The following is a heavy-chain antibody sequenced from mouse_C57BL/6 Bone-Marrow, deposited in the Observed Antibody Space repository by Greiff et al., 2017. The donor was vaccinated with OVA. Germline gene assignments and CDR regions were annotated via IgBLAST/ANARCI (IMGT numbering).Heavy chain of an antibody. V-gene: IGHV5-6*01. D-gene: IGHD1-1*01. CDR3: ARHVYYYGSSYVDYWYFDV. CDR1: GFTFSSYG. Sequence: EVQLVESGGDLVKPGGSLKLSCAASGFTFSSYGMSWVRQTPDKRLEWVATISSGGSYTYYPDSVKGRFTISRDNAKNTLYLQMSSLKSEDTAMYYCARHVYYYGSSYVDYWYFDVWGTGTTVTVSS. CDR2: ISSGGSYT. J-gene: IGHJ1*03.